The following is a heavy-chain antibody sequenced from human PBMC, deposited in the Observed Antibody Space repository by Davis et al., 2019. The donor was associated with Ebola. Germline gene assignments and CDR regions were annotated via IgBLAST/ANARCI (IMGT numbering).Heavy chain of an antibody. J-gene: IGHJ4*02. CDR2: ISSSGSTI. Sequence: GESLKISCAASGFTFSDYYMSWIRQAPGKGLEWVSYISSSGSTIYYADSVKGRFTFSRDNAKNSLYLQMNSLRADDTAVYYCARGSHRPYYFDYWGQGTLVTVSS. CDR1: GFTFSDYY. V-gene: IGHV3-11*04. CDR3: ARGSHRPYYFDY.